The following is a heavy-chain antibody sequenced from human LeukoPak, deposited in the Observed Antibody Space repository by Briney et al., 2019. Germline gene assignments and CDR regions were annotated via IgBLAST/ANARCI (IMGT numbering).Heavy chain of an antibody. CDR2: IKQDGSGV. D-gene: IGHD3-22*01. J-gene: IGHJ4*02. V-gene: IGHV3-7*04. CDR1: GFTFDDFA. CDR3: ARDYDNSGYSVRFEY. Sequence: PGGSLRLSCAASGFTFDDFAMSWVRQAPGKGLEWVANIKQDGSGVSYVDSVKGRFTISRDNARRTLYLQLNSLRAEDTAVYYCARDYDNSGYSVRFEYWGQGTLVTVSS.